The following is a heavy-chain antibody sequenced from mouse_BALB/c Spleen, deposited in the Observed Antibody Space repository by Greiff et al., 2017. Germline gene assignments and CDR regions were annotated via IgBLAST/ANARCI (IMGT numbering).Heavy chain of an antibody. J-gene: IGHJ3*01. CDR3: ARNFITTDPAWFAY. CDR2: ISNGGGST. Sequence: EVQLVESGGGLVQPGGSLKLSCAASGFTFSSYTMSWVRQTPEKRLEWVAYISNGGGSTYYPDTVKGRFTISRDNAKNTLYLQMSSLKSEDTAMYYCARNFITTDPAWFAYWGQGTLVTVSA. D-gene: IGHD1-2*01. CDR1: GFTFSSYT. V-gene: IGHV5-12-2*01.